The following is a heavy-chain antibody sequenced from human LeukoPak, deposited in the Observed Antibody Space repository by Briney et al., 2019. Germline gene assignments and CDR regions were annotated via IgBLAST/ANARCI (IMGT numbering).Heavy chain of an antibody. V-gene: IGHV4-39*07. CDR3: ASVGGQSSVDY. D-gene: IGHD3-3*01. Sequence: SETLSLTCTVSGGSVSSGSYYWSWIRQPPGKGLEWIGEINHSGSTNYNPSLKSRVTISVDTSKNQFSLKLSSVTAADTAVYYCASVGGQSSVDYWGQGTLVTVSS. J-gene: IGHJ4*02. CDR2: INHSGST. CDR1: GGSVSSGSYY.